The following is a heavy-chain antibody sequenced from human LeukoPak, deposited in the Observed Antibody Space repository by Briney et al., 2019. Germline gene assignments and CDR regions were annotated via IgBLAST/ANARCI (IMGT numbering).Heavy chain of an antibody. D-gene: IGHD3-3*01. CDR3: GGAGSGSGYPLDY. CDR2: IIHIFGIA. Sequence: GASVTLSFNASGGTFTIYAISWLRQSPGQGLGWMGRIIHIFGIANYAQKFQGRVTITADKSTSTAYMERSSLRSEDTAVYYCGGAGSGSGYPLDYWGQGTLVTVSS. V-gene: IGHV1-69*04. CDR1: GGTFTIYA. J-gene: IGHJ4*02.